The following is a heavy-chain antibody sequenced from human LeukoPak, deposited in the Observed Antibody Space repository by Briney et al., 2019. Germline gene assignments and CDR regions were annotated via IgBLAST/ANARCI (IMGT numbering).Heavy chain of an antibody. V-gene: IGHV3-30*02. Sequence: PGGSLRLSCAASGFTFRSYGMHWVRQAPGKGLEWVAFLRYDGSNKYYADSVKGRFTISRDNSKNTLYLQMNSLRAEDTAVYYCAKELVILSYLTSLDYWGQGTLVTVSS. CDR1: GFTFRSYG. CDR2: LRYDGSNK. J-gene: IGHJ4*02. D-gene: IGHD3-16*02. CDR3: AKELVILSYLTSLDY.